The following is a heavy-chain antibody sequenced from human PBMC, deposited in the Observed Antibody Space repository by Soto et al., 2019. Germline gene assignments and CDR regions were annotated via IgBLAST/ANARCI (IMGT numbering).Heavy chain of an antibody. CDR2: IGRSSSYT. CDR1: GFTFSDYY. V-gene: IGHV3-11*05. D-gene: IGHD3-9*01. CDR3: ARDADTLTGSAVFDI. J-gene: IGHJ3*02. Sequence: QVQLVESGGGLVKPGGSLRLSCAASGFTFSDYYMSWIRQAPGKGLEWISYIGRSSSYTNYADSVNSPFTISRDNDKNSRYLQMNSLGADDNAVYYCARDADTLTGSAVFDIWGQGTMVTVSS.